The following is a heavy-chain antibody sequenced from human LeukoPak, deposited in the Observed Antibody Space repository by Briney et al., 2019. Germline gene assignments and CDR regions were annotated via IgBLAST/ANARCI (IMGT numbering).Heavy chain of an antibody. J-gene: IGHJ4*02. Sequence: ASVKVSCKASGYTLTSNYIHWERQAPGQGLEWMGMIYPRDGSTSYAQKFQGRVTVTRDTSTSTVHMELSGLRSEDTAVYYCARDQEGFDYWGQGTLVTVSS. V-gene: IGHV1-46*01. CDR3: ARDQEGFDY. CDR2: IYPRDGST. CDR1: GYTLTSNY.